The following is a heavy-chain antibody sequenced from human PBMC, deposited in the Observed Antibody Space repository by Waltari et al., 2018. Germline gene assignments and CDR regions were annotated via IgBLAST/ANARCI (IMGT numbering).Heavy chain of an antibody. CDR2: IYPGDSDT. Sequence: EVQLVQSGAEVKKPGESLKISCKGSGYSFTSYWICWVRQMPGKGLEGMGIIYPGDSDTRYSPSFQGQVTISADKSISTAYLQWSSLKASDTAMYYCARHFSGSYYDQWYYMDVWGKGTTVTISS. CDR3: ARHFSGSYYDQWYYMDV. V-gene: IGHV5-51*01. CDR1: GYSFTSYW. D-gene: IGHD1-26*01. J-gene: IGHJ6*03.